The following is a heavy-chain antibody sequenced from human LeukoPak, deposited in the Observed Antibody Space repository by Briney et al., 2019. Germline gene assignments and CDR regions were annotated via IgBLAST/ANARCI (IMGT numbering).Heavy chain of an antibody. J-gene: IGHJ4*02. CDR2: ISANGDST. Sequence: GGSLRLSCAASGFTFSNYAMSWVRQAPGKGLEWVSSISANGDSTYYAHSVQGRFTISRDTSNNTLYLQLNSMRADDTAVYYCAKDQRSIAVAGYFDYWGQGTLVTVSS. D-gene: IGHD6-19*01. V-gene: IGHV3-23*01. CDR3: AKDQRSIAVAGYFDY. CDR1: GFTFSNYA.